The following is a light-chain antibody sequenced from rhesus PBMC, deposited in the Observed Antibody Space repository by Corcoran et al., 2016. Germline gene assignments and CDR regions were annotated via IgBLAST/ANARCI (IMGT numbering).Light chain of an antibody. CDR1: QGIANY. CDR3: QQRNSFPWT. V-gene: IGKV1-38*01. Sequence: DIQLTQSPSSLSASVGDRVTITCRASQGIANYLAWYQQKSGRAPKLLLHAASNLQSGVPSRFSGSGSETEFTLTISSLQPEDFATYYCQQRNSFPWTFGQGTKVEIK. J-gene: IGKJ1*01. CDR2: AAS.